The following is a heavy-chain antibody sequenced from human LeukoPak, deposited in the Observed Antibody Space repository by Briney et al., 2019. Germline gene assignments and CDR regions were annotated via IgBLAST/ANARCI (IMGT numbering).Heavy chain of an antibody. V-gene: IGHV4-59*08. CDR3: ASSIAAAGTPHYYYGMDV. CDR2: IYYSGST. D-gene: IGHD6-13*01. CDR1: GGSISRYY. J-gene: IGHJ6*02. Sequence: PSETLSLTCTVSGGSISRYYWSWSREPPGKGLEWIGNIYYSGSTNYNPSLKSRVTVSVDTSKNQFSLKLSSVTAADTAVYYCASSIAAAGTPHYYYGMDVWGQGTTVTVSS.